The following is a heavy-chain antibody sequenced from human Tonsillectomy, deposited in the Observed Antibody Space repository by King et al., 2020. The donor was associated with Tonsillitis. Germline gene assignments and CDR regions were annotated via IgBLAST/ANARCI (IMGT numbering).Heavy chain of an antibody. J-gene: IGHJ5*02. Sequence: QLVQSGAEVKKPGESLKISCKGSGYTFTSYWIGWVRQMPGKGLEWLGIIYPGDSETKYSHSFQGQVTISADTSISTAYLHWISLKASDTAMYYCARTRACRPVWFDPWGQGTLVTVSS. V-gene: IGHV5-51*01. CDR1: GYTFTSYW. D-gene: IGHD6-6*01. CDR2: IYPGDSET. CDR3: ARTRACRPVWFDP.